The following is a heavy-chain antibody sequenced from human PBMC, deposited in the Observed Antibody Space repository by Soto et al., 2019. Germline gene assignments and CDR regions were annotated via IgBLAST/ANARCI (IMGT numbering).Heavy chain of an antibody. CDR1: GGSVSSGSYY. V-gene: IGHV4-61*01. Sequence: SETLSLTCTVSGGSVSSGSYYWSWIRQPPGKGLEWIGYTSYSGSTNYNPSLKSRVTTSVDTSKNQFSLNLSSVTAADTAVYYCARGADYIGVFDYWGQGTLVTVSS. CDR2: TSYSGST. D-gene: IGHD2-2*02. J-gene: IGHJ4*02. CDR3: ARGADYIGVFDY.